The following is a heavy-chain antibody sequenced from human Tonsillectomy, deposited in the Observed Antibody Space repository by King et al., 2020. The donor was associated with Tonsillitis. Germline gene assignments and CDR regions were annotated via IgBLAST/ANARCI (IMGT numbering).Heavy chain of an antibody. CDR2: IYYSGST. D-gene: IGHD6-6*01. V-gene: IGHV4-39*07. CDR1: GGSISSSSYY. CDR3: ARDVVARPRWFDP. J-gene: IGHJ5*02. Sequence: QLQESGPGLVKPSETLSLTCTVSGGSISSSSYYWGWIRQPPGKGLEWIGSIYYSGSTYYNPSLKSRVTISVDTSKNQFSLKLSSVTAADTAVYYCARDVVARPRWFDPWGQGTLVTVSS.